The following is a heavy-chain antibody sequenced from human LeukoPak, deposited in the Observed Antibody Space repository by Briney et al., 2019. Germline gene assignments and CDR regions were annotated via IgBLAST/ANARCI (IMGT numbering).Heavy chain of an antibody. D-gene: IGHD3-22*01. CDR3: ARGGSEARYYYDNTGYYLY. J-gene: IGHJ4*02. Sequence: SGTLSLTCAVSGGSISTTNWWSWVRQPPGKGLEWIGDIFHSGSTNYNPSLKSRVTMSVDTSKNQFSLKLSSVTAADTAVYYCARGGSEARYYYDNTGYYLYWGQGTLVTVSS. CDR2: IFHSGST. V-gene: IGHV4-4*02. CDR1: GGSISTTNW.